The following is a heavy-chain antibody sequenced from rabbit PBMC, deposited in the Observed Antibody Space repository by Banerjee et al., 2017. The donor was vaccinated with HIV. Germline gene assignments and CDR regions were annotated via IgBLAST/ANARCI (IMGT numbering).Heavy chain of an antibody. CDR2: IYTDSGNT. CDR3: ARGTGDGSLVGGFVLLGL. D-gene: IGHD5-1*01. V-gene: IGHV1S43*01. CDR1: GFSFSSTYY. J-gene: IGHJ6*01. Sequence: QEQLVESGGGLVQPEGSLTLTCTASGFSFSSTYYMCWVRQAPGKGLELIACIYTDSGNTWYTSWMNGRFTISRSTSLNTVDLRVTSLTAADTATYFCARGTGDGSLVGGFVLLGLWGQGTLVTVS.